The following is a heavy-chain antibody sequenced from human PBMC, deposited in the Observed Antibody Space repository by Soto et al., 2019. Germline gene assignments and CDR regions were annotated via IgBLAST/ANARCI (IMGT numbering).Heavy chain of an antibody. V-gene: IGHV1-69*02. D-gene: IGHD4-17*01. CDR2: IIPILGIA. J-gene: IGHJ4*02. Sequence: QVQLVQSGAEVKKPGSSVKVSCKASGGTFSSYTISWVRQAPGQGLEWMGRIIPILGIANYAQKFQGRVTITADKSTSTAYMELRSLRSEDTAVYYCARLDDYGDTRGDYWGQGTLVTVSS. CDR3: ARLDDYGDTRGDY. CDR1: GGTFSSYT.